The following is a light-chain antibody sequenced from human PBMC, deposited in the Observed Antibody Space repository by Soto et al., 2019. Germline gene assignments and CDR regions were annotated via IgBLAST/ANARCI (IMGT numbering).Light chain of an antibody. CDR3: SSYTRSSTQV. CDR2: DVS. V-gene: IGLV2-14*01. J-gene: IGLJ1*01. Sequence: QYVLTQPASVSGSPGQSITISCTGTSSDVGGYNYVSWYQQHPGKAPKLMIYDVSNRPSGVSNRFSGSKSGNTASLTISVLEAEDEADYYCSSYTRSSTQVFGTGTKLTV. CDR1: SSDVGGYNY.